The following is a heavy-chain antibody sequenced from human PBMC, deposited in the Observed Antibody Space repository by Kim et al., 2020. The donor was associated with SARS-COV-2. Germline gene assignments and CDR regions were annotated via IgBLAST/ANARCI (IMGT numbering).Heavy chain of an antibody. D-gene: IGHD7-27*01. V-gene: IGHV3-23*01. CDR3: AKSNGVYSGFGDAFDI. CDR1: GFTFSSYA. Sequence: GGSLRLSCAASGFTFSSYAMSWVRQAPGKGLEWVSAISGSGGSTYYADSVKGRFTISRDNSKNTLYLQMNSLRAEDTAVYYCAKSNGVYSGFGDAFDIWGQGTMVTVSS. J-gene: IGHJ3*02. CDR2: ISGSGGST.